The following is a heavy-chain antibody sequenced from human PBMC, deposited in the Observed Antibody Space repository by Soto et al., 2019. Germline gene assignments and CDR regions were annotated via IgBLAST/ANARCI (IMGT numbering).Heavy chain of an antibody. CDR1: GGSISSSSYY. V-gene: IGHV4-39*01. D-gene: IGHD3-3*02. CDR3: ASPKIAFYNWFDP. Sequence: QLQLQESGPGLVKPSETLSLTCTVSGGSISSSSYYWGWIRQPPGKGLEWIGSIYYSGSTYYNPSLKRRVPTSVDTSKNQFSLKLRSVTAADTAVYYCASPKIAFYNWFDPWGQGTLVTVSS. J-gene: IGHJ5*02. CDR2: IYYSGST.